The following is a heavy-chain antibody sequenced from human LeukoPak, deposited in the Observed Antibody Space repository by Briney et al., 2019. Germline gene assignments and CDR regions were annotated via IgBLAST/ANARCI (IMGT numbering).Heavy chain of an antibody. Sequence: PSETLSLTCAVYGGSFSGYYWSWIRQPPGKGLEWIGSIYHSGSTYYNPSLKSRVTISVDASKNQFSLKLSSVTAADTAVYYCARESGIYYDDYWGQGTLVTVSS. D-gene: IGHD1-26*01. V-gene: IGHV4-34*01. CDR1: GGSFSGYY. CDR2: IYHSGST. CDR3: ARESGIYYDDY. J-gene: IGHJ4*02.